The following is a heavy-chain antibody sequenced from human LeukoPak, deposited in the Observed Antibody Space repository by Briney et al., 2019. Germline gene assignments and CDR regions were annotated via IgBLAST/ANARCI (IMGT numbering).Heavy chain of an antibody. CDR3: ARTSGSYYFDY. V-gene: IGHV4-30-2*01. Sequence: SETLSLTCAVSGGSISSGGYSWSRIRRPPGNGLEWIGYIYHSGSTYYNPSLKSRVTISVDRSKNQFSLKLSSVTAADTAVYHCARTSGSYYFDYWGQGTLVTVSS. CDR2: IYHSGST. J-gene: IGHJ4*02. CDR1: GGSISSGGYS. D-gene: IGHD1-26*01.